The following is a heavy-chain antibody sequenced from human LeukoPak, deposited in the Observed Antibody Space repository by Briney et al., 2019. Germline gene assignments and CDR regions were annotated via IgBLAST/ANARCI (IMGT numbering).Heavy chain of an antibody. CDR3: AKEALLSYGDYTYIEY. D-gene: IGHD4-17*01. CDR1: GFTFSGYA. J-gene: IGHJ4*02. Sequence: GGSLRLSCAASGFTFSGYAMTWVRWAPGKGPEWVSTISGSGDSTYYADSVKGRFTISRDNSKNTLYLQMSTLRADEDTAVYYCAKEALLSYGDYTYIEYWGQGTLVTVSS. CDR2: ISGSGDST. V-gene: IGHV3-23*01.